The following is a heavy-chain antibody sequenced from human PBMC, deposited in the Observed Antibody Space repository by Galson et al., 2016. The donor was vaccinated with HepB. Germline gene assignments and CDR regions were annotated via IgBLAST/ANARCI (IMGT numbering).Heavy chain of an antibody. Sequence: PALVKPPQTLTLTCTFSGFSLSSRGVGVGWIRQPPGKALEWFAIIYWDDDKRYSPSLKNRVTLAQDTSKNQVVLTMANMDPVDTATYYCAHLTMAKYYFDYWGRGTLVTVSS. CDR2: IYWDDDK. D-gene: IGHD3-10*01. CDR1: GFSLSSRGVG. CDR3: AHLTMAKYYFDY. V-gene: IGHV2-5*02. J-gene: IGHJ4*03.